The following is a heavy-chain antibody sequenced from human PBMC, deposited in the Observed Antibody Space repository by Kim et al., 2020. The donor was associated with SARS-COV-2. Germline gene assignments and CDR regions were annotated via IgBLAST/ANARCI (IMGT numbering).Heavy chain of an antibody. J-gene: IGHJ4*02. CDR1: GDTFSKYT. D-gene: IGHD3-10*01. CDR3: ARGWSPAGDGSGSYYVY. V-gene: IGHV1-69*13. Sequence: SVKVSCKASGDTFSKYTISWVRQAPGQGLEWMGGIIPIFGKSNYAQKFQGRVSITADESMSTAYMELSRLRSEDTAMYYCARGWSPAGDGSGSYYVYWGQGTLVTVSS. CDR2: IIPIFGKS.